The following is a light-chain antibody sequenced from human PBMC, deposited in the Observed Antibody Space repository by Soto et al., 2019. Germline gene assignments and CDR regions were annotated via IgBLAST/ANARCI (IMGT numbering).Light chain of an antibody. J-gene: IGKJ5*01. V-gene: IGKV1-5*01. CDR1: QSISSW. CDR3: QQYNSYIEIT. CDR2: DAS. Sequence: DIQMTQSPSTLSAYVGDRVTITCRASQSISSWLAWYQQKPGKAPKLLIYDASSLESGVPSRFSGSGSGTEFTLTISSLQPDDFATYYCQQYNSYIEITFGQGTRLEIK.